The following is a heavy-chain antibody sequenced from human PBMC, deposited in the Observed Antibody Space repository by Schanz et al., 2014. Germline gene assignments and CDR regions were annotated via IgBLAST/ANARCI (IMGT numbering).Heavy chain of an antibody. J-gene: IGHJ6*03. Sequence: VQLVQSGGGLVQPGGSLRLSCAASGFTFSNHGMHWVRQSPGKGLEWVALIWYDGSNEYYADSVKGRFTISSDNPKKTLYLQMNSLRAEDTAVYYCARDHQWLARYYMDVWGKGTTVTVSS. D-gene: IGHD6-19*01. CDR1: GFTFSNHG. V-gene: IGHV3-33*01. CDR2: IWYDGSNE. CDR3: ARDHQWLARYYMDV.